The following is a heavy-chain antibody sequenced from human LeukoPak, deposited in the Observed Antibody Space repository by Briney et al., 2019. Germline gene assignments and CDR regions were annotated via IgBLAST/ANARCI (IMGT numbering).Heavy chain of an antibody. CDR1: GYSFSTYW. D-gene: IGHD6-13*01. V-gene: IGHV5-51*01. CDR2: ISPADSFT. CDR3: ARHWWGPDIADAANWFDP. Sequence: RGESLKISCKGSGYSFSTYWIAWVRQMPGKGLEWMGMISPADSFTRYSPSFQGQVTMSADKSINTAYLQWSSLKASDTAMYYCARHWWGPDIADAANWFDPWGRGTLVTVTS. J-gene: IGHJ5*02.